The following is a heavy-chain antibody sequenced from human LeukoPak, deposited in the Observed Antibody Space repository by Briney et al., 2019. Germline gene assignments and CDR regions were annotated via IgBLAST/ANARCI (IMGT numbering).Heavy chain of an antibody. CDR2: ISGSGGST. V-gene: IGHV3-23*01. Sequence: GGSLRLSCAASGFTFSSHAMSWARQAPGKGLEWVSTISGSGGSTYYADSVKGRLTISRDNSKNTLYLQMHSLRAEDTALYYCARETGSSVGSTDFDYWGQGTLVTVSS. D-gene: IGHD6-6*01. CDR1: GFTFSSHA. J-gene: IGHJ4*02. CDR3: ARETGSSVGSTDFDY.